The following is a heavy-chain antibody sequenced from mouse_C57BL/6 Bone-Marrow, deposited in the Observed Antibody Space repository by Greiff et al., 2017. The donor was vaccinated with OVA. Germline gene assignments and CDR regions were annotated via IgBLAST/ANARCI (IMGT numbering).Heavy chain of an antibody. Sequence: EVQRVESGGGLVKPGGSLKLSCAASGFTFSDYGMHWVRQAPEKGLEWVAYISSGSSTIYYADTVKGRFTISRDNAKNTLFLQMTSLRSEDTAMYYCARPKCRSTTIPRYYDMDYWGQGTSVTVSS. J-gene: IGHJ4*01. CDR1: GFTFSDYG. V-gene: IGHV5-17*01. D-gene: IGHD1-1*01. CDR3: ARPKCRSTTIPRYYDMDY. CDR2: ISSGSSTI.